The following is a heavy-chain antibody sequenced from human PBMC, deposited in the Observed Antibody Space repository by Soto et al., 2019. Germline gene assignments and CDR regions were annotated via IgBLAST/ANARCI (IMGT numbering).Heavy chain of an antibody. CDR2: IYYSGRT. J-gene: IGHJ4*02. CDR1: GESISSSSYY. Sequence: PSETLSLTCIVSGESISSSSYYWGWIRQPPGKGLEWIGSIYYSGRTYYNPSFKCRVTISIDTSKNQFSLKFSSVTATDTAVYYCARQRATVVTQAYFDHWDQGALVTVSS. V-gene: IGHV4-39*01. D-gene: IGHD2-21*02. CDR3: ARQRATVVTQAYFDH.